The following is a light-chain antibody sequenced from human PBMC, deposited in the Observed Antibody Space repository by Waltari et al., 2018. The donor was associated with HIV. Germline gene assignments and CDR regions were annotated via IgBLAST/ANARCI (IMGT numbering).Light chain of an antibody. J-gene: IGLJ3*02. CDR2: EVS. CDR3: SSYTSSSTWV. CDR1: SSDVGSYNR. Sequence: QSALTQPPSVSGSPGQSVTISCTGTSSDVGSYNRVSWYQQPPGTATKLMSYEVSNRPSGVPDRFSGSKSGNTASLTISGLQAEDEADYYCSSYTSSSTWVFGGGTKLTVL. V-gene: IGLV2-18*02.